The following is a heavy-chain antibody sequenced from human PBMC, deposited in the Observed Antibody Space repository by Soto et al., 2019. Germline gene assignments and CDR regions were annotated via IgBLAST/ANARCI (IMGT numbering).Heavy chain of an antibody. CDR3: ARAGTIAARPPDYYYYMDV. J-gene: IGHJ6*03. D-gene: IGHD6-6*01. Sequence: QVQLVESGGGVVQPGRSLRLSCAASGFTFSSYGMHWVRQAPGKGLEWVAVIWYDGSNKYYADSVKGRFTISRDNSKNTLYLQMNSLRAEDTAVYYCARAGTIAARPPDYYYYMDVWGKGTTVTVSS. V-gene: IGHV3-33*01. CDR1: GFTFSSYG. CDR2: IWYDGSNK.